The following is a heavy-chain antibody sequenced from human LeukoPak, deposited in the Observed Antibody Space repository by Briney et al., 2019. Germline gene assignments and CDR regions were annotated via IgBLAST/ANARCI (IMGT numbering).Heavy chain of an antibody. V-gene: IGHV3-7*03. J-gene: IGHJ4*02. Sequence: LGGSLRLSCAASGFIFSSDWMNWVRQAPGKGLVWVANIKQDGSEKYYVASVKGRFTISRDNAKNSLYLQMNSLRADDTAVYYCARGLRWPDFGGQGTLVTVSS. CDR1: GFIFSSDW. CDR2: IKQDGSEK. CDR3: ARGLRWPDF. D-gene: IGHD4-23*01.